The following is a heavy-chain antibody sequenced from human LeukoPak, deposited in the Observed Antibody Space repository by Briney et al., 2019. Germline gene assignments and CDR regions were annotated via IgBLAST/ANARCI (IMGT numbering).Heavy chain of an antibody. V-gene: IGHV3-23*01. CDR3: AKGGEDVVVPAAISFWFDP. Sequence: PGGSLRLSCAASGFTFSSYAMSWVRQAPGKGLEWVSAISGSGGSTYYADSVKGRFTISRDNSKNTLYLQMNSLRAEDTAVYYCAKGGEDVVVPAAISFWFDPWGQRTLVTVSS. J-gene: IGHJ5*02. CDR2: ISGSGGST. CDR1: GFTFSSYA. D-gene: IGHD2-2*02.